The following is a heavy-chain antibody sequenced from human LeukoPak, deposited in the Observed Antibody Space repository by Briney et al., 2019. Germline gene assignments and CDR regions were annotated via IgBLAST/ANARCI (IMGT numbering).Heavy chain of an antibody. Sequence: PGGSLRLSCAASGFIVSSNYMSWVRQAPGKGLEWVSAISGGGGSTYYADSVKGWFTISRDNSKNTLYLQMNSLRAEDTAVYYCAKFETTVTTSFAYWGQGTLATVSS. CDR2: ISGGGGST. J-gene: IGHJ4*02. CDR3: AKFETTVTTSFAY. D-gene: IGHD4-17*01. V-gene: IGHV3-23*01. CDR1: GFIVSSNY.